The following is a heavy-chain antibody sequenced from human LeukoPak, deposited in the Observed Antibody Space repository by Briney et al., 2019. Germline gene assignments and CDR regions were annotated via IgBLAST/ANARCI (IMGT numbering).Heavy chain of an antibody. Sequence: GGSLRLSCAASGFTFSSYAMHWVRQAPGKGLEWVAVISYDGSNKYYADSVKGRFTISRDNSKNTLYLQMNSLRAEDTAVYYCARDGEATMVRGVIIMYYYYTDVWGKGTTVTVSS. V-gene: IGHV3-30*01. CDR1: GFTFSSYA. CDR2: ISYDGSNK. J-gene: IGHJ6*03. D-gene: IGHD3-10*01. CDR3: ARDGEATMVRGVIIMYYYYTDV.